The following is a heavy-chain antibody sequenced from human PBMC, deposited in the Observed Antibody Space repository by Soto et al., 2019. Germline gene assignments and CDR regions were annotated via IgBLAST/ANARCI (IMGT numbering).Heavy chain of an antibody. CDR2: TIPIFGTA. Sequence: QVQLVQSGAEVKKPGSSVKVSCKASGGTFSSYAISWVRQAPGQGLEWMGGTIPIFGTANYAQKFQGRVTITADESTSTAYMELSSLRSEDTAVYYCARDRPSIVGATHFDYWGQGTLVTVSS. CDR1: GGTFSSYA. J-gene: IGHJ4*02. V-gene: IGHV1-69*01. CDR3: ARDRPSIVGATHFDY. D-gene: IGHD1-26*01.